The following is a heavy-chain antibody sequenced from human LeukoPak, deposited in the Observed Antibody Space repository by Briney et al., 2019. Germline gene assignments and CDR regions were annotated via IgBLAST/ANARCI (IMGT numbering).Heavy chain of an antibody. V-gene: IGHV4-30-4*08. J-gene: IGHJ4*02. CDR1: GGSISSGDYY. CDR2: IYYSGST. CDR3: ARRIDTVLDY. D-gene: IGHD2-8*02. Sequence: SETLSLTCTVSGGSISSGDYYWSWIRQPPGKGLEWIGYIYYSGSTYYNPSLTSRVTISVDTSKNQFSLKLSSVTAADTAVYYCARRIDTVLDYWGQGTLVTVSS.